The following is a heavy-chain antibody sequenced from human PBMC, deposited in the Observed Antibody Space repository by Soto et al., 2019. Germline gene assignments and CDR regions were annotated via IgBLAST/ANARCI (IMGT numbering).Heavy chain of an antibody. D-gene: IGHD1-26*01. Sequence: EVQLVESGGGLVQPGGSLRLSCAASGFTFSSYWMHWVRQAPGKGLVWVSRSNSDGSSTNYADSVKGRFTISRDNAKNTLYLQMNSLRAEDTAVYYCARGGRLNWYFDLWGRGTLVTVSS. J-gene: IGHJ2*01. V-gene: IGHV3-74*01. CDR2: SNSDGSST. CDR3: ARGGRLNWYFDL. CDR1: GFTFSSYW.